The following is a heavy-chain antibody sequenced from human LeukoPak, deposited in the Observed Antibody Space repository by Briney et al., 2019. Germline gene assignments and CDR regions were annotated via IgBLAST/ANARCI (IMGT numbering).Heavy chain of an antibody. CDR3: ARDLGNSGWYTFDY. V-gene: IGHV6-1*01. Sequence: SQTLSLTCAISGDSVSSNNGAWNWIRQSPSRGLEWLGRTYYRSKWYNDYAESMKGRITINSDTSKNQFSLQLNPVTPEDTAVYYCARDLGNSGWYTFDYWGQGTLVSVSS. CDR1: GDSVSSNNGA. J-gene: IGHJ4*02. CDR2: TYYRSKWYN. D-gene: IGHD6-19*01.